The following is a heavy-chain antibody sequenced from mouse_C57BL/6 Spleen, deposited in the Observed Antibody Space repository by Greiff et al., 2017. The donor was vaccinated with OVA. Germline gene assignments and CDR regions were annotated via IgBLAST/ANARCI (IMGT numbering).Heavy chain of an antibody. CDR2: IDPSDSYT. V-gene: IGHV1-69*01. J-gene: IGHJ2*01. CDR3: ARRPVADYVYFDY. CDR1: GYTFTSYW. Sequence: QVQLKQPGAELVMPGALVKLSCKASGYTFTSYWMHWVKQRPGQGLEWIGEIDPSDSYTNYNQKFKGKSTLTVDKSSSTAYMQLSSLTSEDSAVYYCARRPVADYVYFDYGCQGTTLTVSS. D-gene: IGHD2-4*01.